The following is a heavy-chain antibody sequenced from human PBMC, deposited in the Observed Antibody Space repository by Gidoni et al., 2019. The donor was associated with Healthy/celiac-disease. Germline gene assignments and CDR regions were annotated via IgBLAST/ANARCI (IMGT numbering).Heavy chain of an antibody. CDR2: ISSSSSYI. J-gene: IGHJ4*02. Sequence: EVQLVESGGGLVKPGGSLRLSCAAPGFTFSSYSMNWVRQAPGKGLEWVSSISSSSSYIYYAGSLNGRFTISRDNAKNSLYLQMNSLRAEDTAVYYCARAYGDYLVYWGQGTLVTVSS. CDR1: GFTFSSYS. D-gene: IGHD4-17*01. V-gene: IGHV3-21*01. CDR3: ARAYGDYLVY.